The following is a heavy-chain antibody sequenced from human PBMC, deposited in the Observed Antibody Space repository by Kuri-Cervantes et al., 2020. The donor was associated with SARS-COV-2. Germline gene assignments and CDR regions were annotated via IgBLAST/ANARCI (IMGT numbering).Heavy chain of an antibody. CDR1: GGSISSYY. D-gene: IGHD3-9*01. V-gene: IGHV4-4*07. J-gene: IGHJ4*02. CDR2: IYTSGST. CDR3: ARENYDILTGYQVFDY. Sequence: GSLRLSCTVAGGSISSYYRSWIRQPAGKGLEWIGRIYTSGSTNYNPSLKSRVTMSVDTSKNQFSLKLSSVTSADTAVYYCARENYDILTGYQVFDYWGQGTLVTVSS.